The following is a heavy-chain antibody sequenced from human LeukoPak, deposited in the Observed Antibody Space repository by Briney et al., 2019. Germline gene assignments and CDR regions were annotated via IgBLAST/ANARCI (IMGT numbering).Heavy chain of an antibody. CDR1: GGSISSYY. V-gene: IGHV4-59*01. J-gene: IGHJ4*02. CDR3: ARDRDHFDY. D-gene: IGHD3-10*01. CDR2: IYYSGST. Sequence: SETLSLTCTVSGGSISSYYWSWIRQPPGKGLEWIGYIYYSGSTNYNPSLKSRVTISVDTSKNQFSLKVSSVTAADTAVYYCARDRDHFDYWGQGTLVTVSS.